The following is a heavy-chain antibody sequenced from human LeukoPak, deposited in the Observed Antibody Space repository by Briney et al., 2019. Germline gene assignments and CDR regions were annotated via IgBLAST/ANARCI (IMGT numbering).Heavy chain of an antibody. Sequence: SETLSLTCTVSGGSISSYCWGWIRQPAGKGLEWIGRIYTSGGTNYNPSLKSRVTISVDKPRKQFSLQLSSVTAADTAVYYCARDLGGYSYYYMDVWGKGTTVTVSS. CDR2: IYTSGGT. CDR3: ARDLGGYSYYYMDV. D-gene: IGHD3-16*01. J-gene: IGHJ6*03. CDR1: GGSISSYC. V-gene: IGHV4-4*07.